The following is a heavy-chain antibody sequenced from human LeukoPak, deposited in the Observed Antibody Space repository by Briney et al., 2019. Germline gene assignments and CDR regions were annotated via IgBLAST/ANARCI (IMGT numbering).Heavy chain of an antibody. J-gene: IGHJ3*02. CDR3: ARAETSGWHFDI. D-gene: IGHD3-3*01. CDR1: GGSISSSSDY. CDR2: IYYSGST. V-gene: IGHV4-39*07. Sequence: SETLSLTCTVSGGSISSSSDYWGWIRQPPGKGLEWIGSIYYSGSTYYNPSLKSRVTISVDTSKNQFSLKLISVTAADTAVYYCARAETSGWHFDIWGQGTMVTVSS.